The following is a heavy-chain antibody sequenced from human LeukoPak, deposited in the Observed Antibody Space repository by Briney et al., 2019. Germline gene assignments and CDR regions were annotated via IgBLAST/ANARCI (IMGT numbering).Heavy chain of an antibody. V-gene: IGHV3-30*03. J-gene: IGHJ4*02. D-gene: IGHD3-22*01. CDR2: ISYDGNSK. CDR3: ARDPRPDYYDSSGFYPYFDR. Sequence: GGSLRLSCAASGLSFSTSVIHWVRQAPGKGLEWVAVISYDGNSKFYGDSVKGRFTISRGNSKNTLFLQMNSLRPDDTAVYYCARDPRPDYYDSSGFYPYFDRWGQGTLVTVSS. CDR1: GLSFSTSV.